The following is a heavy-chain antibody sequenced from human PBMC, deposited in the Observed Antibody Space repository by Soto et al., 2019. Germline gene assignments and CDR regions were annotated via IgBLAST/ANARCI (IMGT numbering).Heavy chain of an antibody. D-gene: IGHD6-13*01. V-gene: IGHV1-18*01. Sequence: XSVKVSCKASGYTFTSYGISWVRQAPGQGLEWMGWISAYNGNTNYAQKLQGRVTMTTDTSTSTAYMELRSLRSDDTAVYYCARDRVAAARKAYYYYGMDVWGQGTTVTVSS. J-gene: IGHJ6*02. CDR2: ISAYNGNT. CDR1: GYTFTSYG. CDR3: ARDRVAAARKAYYYYGMDV.